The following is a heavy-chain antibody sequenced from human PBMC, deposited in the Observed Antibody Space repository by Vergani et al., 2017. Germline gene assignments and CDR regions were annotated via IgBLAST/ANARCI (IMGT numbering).Heavy chain of an antibody. CDR2: IYYSGST. J-gene: IGHJ4*02. D-gene: IGHD4-17*01. CDR3: ARLSLGYGDVPHGDY. CDR1: GGSISSYY. Sequence: QVQLQESGPGLVKPSETLSLTCTVSGGSISSYYWSWIRQPPGKGLEWIGYIYYSGSTYYNPSLKSRVTISVDTSKNQFSLKLSSVTAADTAVYYCARLSLGYGDVPHGDYWGQGTLVTVSS. V-gene: IGHV4-59*04.